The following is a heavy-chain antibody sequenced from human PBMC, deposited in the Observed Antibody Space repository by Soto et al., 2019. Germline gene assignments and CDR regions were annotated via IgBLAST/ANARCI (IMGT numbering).Heavy chain of an antibody. CDR2: IYYSGST. V-gene: IGHV4-39*01. J-gene: IGHJ5*02. CDR1: GGSISSSSYY. Sequence: SETLSLTCTVSGGSISSSSYYWGWIRQPPGKGLEWIGSIYYSGSTYYNPSLKSRVTISVDTSKNQFSLKLSFVTAADTVLYYCATEPRAAGADLLRFLEWSGLSWFDPWGQGTLVTVSS. D-gene: IGHD3-3*01. CDR3: ATEPRAAGADLLRFLEWSGLSWFDP.